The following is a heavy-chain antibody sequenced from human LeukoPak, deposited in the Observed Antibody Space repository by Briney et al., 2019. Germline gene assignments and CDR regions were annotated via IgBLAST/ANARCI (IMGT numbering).Heavy chain of an antibody. CDR1: GFTVSSNY. CDR3: ARGIAVAVAFDY. CDR2: IYSGGST. V-gene: IGHV3-66*01. J-gene: IGHJ4*02. D-gene: IGHD6-19*01. Sequence: PGGALRLSCSAPGFTVSSNYMSWGRPAPGEGVEWVSVIYSGGSTYYADSVKGRFTISRDNSKNTLYLQINSLRAEDTAVYYCARGIAVAVAFDYWGQGTLVTVSA.